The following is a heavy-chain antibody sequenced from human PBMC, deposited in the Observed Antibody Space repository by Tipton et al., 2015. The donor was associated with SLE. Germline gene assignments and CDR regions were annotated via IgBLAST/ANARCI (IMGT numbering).Heavy chain of an antibody. D-gene: IGHD3-16*01. Sequence: TLSLTCAVYGGSFSGYYWSWIRQPPRKGLEWIGEINHSGSTNYNPSLKSRVTISVDTSKNQFSLKLSSVTAADTAVYYCARGTPGRGASTRGNFDYWGQGTLVTVSS. CDR3: ARGTPGRGASTRGNFDY. V-gene: IGHV4-34*01. J-gene: IGHJ4*02. CDR1: GGSFSGYY. CDR2: INHSGST.